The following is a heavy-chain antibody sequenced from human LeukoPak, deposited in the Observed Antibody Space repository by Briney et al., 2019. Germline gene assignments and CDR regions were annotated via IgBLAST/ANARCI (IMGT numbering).Heavy chain of an antibody. CDR2: IYYSGST. CDR1: GGSISSSSYS. J-gene: IGHJ4*02. Sequence: SETLSLTCTVSGGSISSSSYSWGWIRQPPGKGLEWIGSIYYSGSTYYNPSLKSRVTISVDTSKNQFSLKLSSVTAADTAVYYCARESITMIVVPTFVDYWGQGTLVTVSS. CDR3: ARESITMIVVPTFVDY. D-gene: IGHD3-22*01. V-gene: IGHV4-39*07.